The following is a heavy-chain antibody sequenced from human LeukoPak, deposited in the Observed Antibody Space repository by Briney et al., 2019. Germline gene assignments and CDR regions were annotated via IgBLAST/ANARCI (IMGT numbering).Heavy chain of an antibody. CDR1: GGSISSSSYY. CDR2: IYYSGST. J-gene: IGHJ4*02. Sequence: PSETLSLTCTVSGGSISSSSYYWGWIRQPPGKGLEWIGSIYYSGSTYYNPSLKSRVTISVDTSKNQFSLKLSSVTAADTAVYYCARLGGTTVVTPWTYFDYWGQGTLVTVSS. D-gene: IGHD4-23*01. CDR3: ARLGGTTVVTPWTYFDY. V-gene: IGHV4-39*01.